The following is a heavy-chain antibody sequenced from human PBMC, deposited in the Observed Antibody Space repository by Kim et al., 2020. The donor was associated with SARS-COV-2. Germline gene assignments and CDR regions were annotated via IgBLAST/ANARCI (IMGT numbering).Heavy chain of an antibody. CDR3: ARCVSDNYYDGAGYLVYHCDY. CDR2: IRPSDDHI. CDR1: ASTFSTTYS. Sequence: GGSLRLSCEVSASTFSTTYSFNWVRQAPGKGLDWVSSIRPSDDHIYYADSVKGRFTISRDSTKNSVYLQMNSLRADDTAVYYCARCVSDNYYDGAGYLVYHCDYWGHGTLVTVSS. J-gene: IGHJ4*01. D-gene: IGHD1-26*01. V-gene: IGHV3-21*01.